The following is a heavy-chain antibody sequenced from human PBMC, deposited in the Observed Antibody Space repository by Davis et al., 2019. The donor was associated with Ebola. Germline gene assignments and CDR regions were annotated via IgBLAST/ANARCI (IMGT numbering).Heavy chain of an antibody. J-gene: IGHJ4*02. CDR3: ARDGDSGSYSRVY. CDR2: IIPILGIA. CDR1: GYTFTSYG. D-gene: IGHD1-26*01. Sequence: SVKVSCKASGYTFTSYGISWVRQAPGQGLEWMGRIIPILGIANYAQKFQGRVTITADKSTSTAYMELSSLRSEDTAVYYCARDGDSGSYSRVYWGQGTLVTVSS. V-gene: IGHV1-69*04.